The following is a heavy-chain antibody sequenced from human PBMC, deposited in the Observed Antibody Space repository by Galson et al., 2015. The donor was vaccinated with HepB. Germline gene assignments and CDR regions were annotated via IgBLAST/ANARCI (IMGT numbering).Heavy chain of an antibody. Sequence: SLRLSCAASGFTFSSFGMHWVRQAPGKGLEWVAVISYDGNNKYYVDAVKGRFTISRDNSKNTLYLQMNSLRAEDTAVYCCAKGPYCGGDCPDDYWGQGTLVTVSS. CDR2: ISYDGNNK. V-gene: IGHV3-30*18. J-gene: IGHJ4*01. D-gene: IGHD2-21*02. CDR3: AKGPYCGGDCPDDY. CDR1: GFTFSSFG.